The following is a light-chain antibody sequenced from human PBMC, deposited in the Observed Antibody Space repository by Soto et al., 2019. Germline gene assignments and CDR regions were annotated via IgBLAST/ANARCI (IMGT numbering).Light chain of an antibody. J-gene: IGKJ4*01. V-gene: IGKV3-15*01. CDR1: QSLSGN. CDR2: GAS. Sequence: EIVMPQSPATLSVSPGVRVTLSCRASQSLSGNLAWYQQKPGQAHRLLSYGASTRASGIPARFSGSGSGTEFTLPISSLQSEDFSVYYCQQYNNWLFTFGGGTRV. CDR3: QQYNNWLFT.